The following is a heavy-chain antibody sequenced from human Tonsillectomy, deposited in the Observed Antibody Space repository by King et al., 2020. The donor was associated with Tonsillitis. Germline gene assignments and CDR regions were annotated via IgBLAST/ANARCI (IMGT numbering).Heavy chain of an antibody. CDR2: IIPIFGPA. Sequence: VQLVQSGAEVKKPGSSVKVSCKASGGTFSSDAISWVRQAPGQGLEWMAGIIPIFGPAHYAQNFQGRVTISADESTSTAYMELSSLRSEDTAIYFCARGYCSGSSCYNNPHYYYYYMDVWGKGTTVTVSS. CDR3: ARGYCSGSSCYNNPHYYYYYMDV. CDR1: GGTFSSDA. J-gene: IGHJ6*03. V-gene: IGHV1-69*01. D-gene: IGHD2-15*01.